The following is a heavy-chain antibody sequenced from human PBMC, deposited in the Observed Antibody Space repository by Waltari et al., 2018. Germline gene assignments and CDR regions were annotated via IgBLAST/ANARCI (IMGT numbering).Heavy chain of an antibody. J-gene: IGHJ4*02. V-gene: IGHV4-38-2*02. CDR2: IYHSGST. Sequence: QVQLQESGPGLVKPSETLSLTCAVSGYSISSGYYWGWIRQPPGKGLEWIGSIYHSGSTYYNPSLKRRVTISVDTSKNQFSLKLISVTAADTAVYYCARETDYYDSSCYYYPRIVYFDYWGQGTLVTVSS. D-gene: IGHD3-22*01. CDR1: GYSISSGYY. CDR3: ARETDYYDSSCYYYPRIVYFDY.